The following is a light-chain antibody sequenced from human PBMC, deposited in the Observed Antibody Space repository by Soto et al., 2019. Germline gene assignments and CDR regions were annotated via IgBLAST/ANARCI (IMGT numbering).Light chain of an antibody. CDR1: QSLVYSDGDTY. CDR2: QVS. CDR3: MQNTHWPIT. Sequence: DVVMTQSPLSLPVTLGQPASISWSSSQSLVYSDGDTYLSWFQQRPGQSPRRLLSQVSNRDSGVPDRFSGSGSGTDFTLKISSVEADDVAVYYCMQNTHWPITFGQGTRLEIK. J-gene: IGKJ5*01. V-gene: IGKV2-30*01.